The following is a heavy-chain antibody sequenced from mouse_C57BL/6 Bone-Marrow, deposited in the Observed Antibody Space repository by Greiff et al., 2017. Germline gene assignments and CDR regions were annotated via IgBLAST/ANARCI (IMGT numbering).Heavy chain of an antibody. CDR1: GFNIKDDY. CDR3: TTSPTWFAY. J-gene: IGHJ3*01. CDR2: IDPENGDT. V-gene: IGHV14-4*01. Sequence: EVKLMESGAELVRPGASVKLSCTASGFNIKDDYMHWVKQRPEQGLEWIGWIDPENGDTESASKFQGKATITADTSSNTAYLQLSSLTSEDTAVYYCTTSPTWFAYWGQGTLVTVSA.